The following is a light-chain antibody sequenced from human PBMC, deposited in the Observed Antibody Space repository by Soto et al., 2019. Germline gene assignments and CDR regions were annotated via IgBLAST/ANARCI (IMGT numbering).Light chain of an antibody. Sequence: QSLLTRPRSVSGSPGQSVTISCTGTSSDVGGYYYVSWYQQHPGKAPKLMIYDVNKRPSGVPDRFSASKSGITASLTISGLQAEDEADYYCCSYAGTYAFYVFGTGTKLTVL. CDR2: DVN. J-gene: IGLJ1*01. V-gene: IGLV2-11*01. CDR1: SSDVGGYYY. CDR3: CSYAGTYAFYV.